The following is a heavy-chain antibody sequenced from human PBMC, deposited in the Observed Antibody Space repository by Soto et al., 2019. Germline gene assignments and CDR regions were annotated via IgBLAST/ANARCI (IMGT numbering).Heavy chain of an antibody. V-gene: IGHV3-21*01. J-gene: IGHJ6*02. D-gene: IGHD3-10*01. CDR1: GFTFNDYS. Sequence: GGSLRLSCEASGFTFNDYSMDWVRQAPEKGLEWVSSISSSGTYIYYADSVKGRSAISRDNANNVMYLQMDTLRAEDTAVYYCVRAGHVFDVHYYGMDLWGRGTTVTVSS. CDR3: VRAGHVFDVHYYGMDL. CDR2: ISSSGTYI.